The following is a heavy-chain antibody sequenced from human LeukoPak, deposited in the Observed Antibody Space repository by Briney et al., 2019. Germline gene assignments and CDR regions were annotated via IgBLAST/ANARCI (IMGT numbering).Heavy chain of an antibody. Sequence: SETLSLTCAVSGVAISRGGYAWNWIRQPPGKGLEWIAYIYHSGTTYYNPSLKSRATISVDTSKNQFSLQLNSVTPEDTAVYYCARDLLVVAAIQGYYYYMDVWGKGTTVTVSS. J-gene: IGHJ6*03. D-gene: IGHD2-21*02. CDR1: GVAISRGGYA. V-gene: IGHV4-30-2*05. CDR2: IYHSGTT. CDR3: ARDLLVVAAIQGYYYYMDV.